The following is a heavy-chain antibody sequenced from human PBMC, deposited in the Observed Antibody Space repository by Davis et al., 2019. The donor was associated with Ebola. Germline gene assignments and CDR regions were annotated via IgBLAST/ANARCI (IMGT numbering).Heavy chain of an antibody. CDR3: ARGGYYDSNGYSHAAFYI. Sequence: GESLKISCAASGFTVSSYSMNWVRQAPGKGLEWVSSISRSSRYISYADSGKGRFTISRDNAKNSLYLQIDSLRAEDTAVYHCARGGYYDSNGYSHAAFYIWGQGTMVTVSS. CDR2: ISRSSRYI. V-gene: IGHV3-21*01. J-gene: IGHJ3*02. D-gene: IGHD3-22*01. CDR1: GFTVSSYS.